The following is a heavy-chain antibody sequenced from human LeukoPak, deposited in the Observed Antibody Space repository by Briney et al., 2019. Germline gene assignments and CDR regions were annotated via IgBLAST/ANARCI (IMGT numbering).Heavy chain of an antibody. J-gene: IGHJ4*02. D-gene: IGHD2-2*01. CDR1: GYTFTCYY. CDR2: INPNSGGT. Sequence: ASVKVSCKASGYTFTCYYMHWVRQAPGQGLEWMGWINPNSGGTNYAQKFQGRVTITRDTSISTAYMELSRLRSDDTAVYYCARGYFSSTSCYAATGDYWGQGTLVTVSS. V-gene: IGHV1-2*02. CDR3: ARGYFSSTSCYAATGDY.